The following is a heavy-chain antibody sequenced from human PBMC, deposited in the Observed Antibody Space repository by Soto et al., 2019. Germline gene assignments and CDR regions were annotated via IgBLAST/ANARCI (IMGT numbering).Heavy chain of an antibody. D-gene: IGHD3-10*01. V-gene: IGHV1-18*01. Sequence: QVQLVQSGAEVKKPGASVKVSCKASGYTFITIGISWVRQAPGQGLEWMGWISPHKGNTNYAQNCQGRVTLTTATSTSTAYMELRSLRSDDTAVYYCVRDLDASGSYYTDYWGQGTLVTVSS. CDR2: ISPHKGNT. CDR3: VRDLDASGSYYTDY. CDR1: GYTFITIG. J-gene: IGHJ4*02.